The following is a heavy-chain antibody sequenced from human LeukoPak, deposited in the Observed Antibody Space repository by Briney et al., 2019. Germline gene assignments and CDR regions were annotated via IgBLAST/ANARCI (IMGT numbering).Heavy chain of an antibody. Sequence: SETLSLTCAVYVGSFSGYYWTWIRQPPGKGLEWIGSFYYSGSTYYNPSLKSRVTISVDTSKNQFSLKLSSVTAADTAVYYCASSGLRLGELSHNFDYWGQGTLVTVSS. J-gene: IGHJ4*02. CDR1: VGSFSGYY. D-gene: IGHD3-16*02. V-gene: IGHV4-34*01. CDR2: FYYSGST. CDR3: ASSGLRLGELSHNFDY.